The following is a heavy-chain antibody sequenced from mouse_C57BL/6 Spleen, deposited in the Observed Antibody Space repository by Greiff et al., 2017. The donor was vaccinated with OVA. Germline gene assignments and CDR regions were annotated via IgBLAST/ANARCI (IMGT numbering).Heavy chain of an antibody. J-gene: IGHJ2*02. CDR3: ASGGDMDY. Sequence: VQLQQSGAELVRPGTSVKVSCKASGYAFTNYLIEWVKQRPGQGLEWIGVINPGSGGTNYNQKFKGQATLTADKSSSTAYMQLSSLASEDSAVYVCASGGDMDYWGQGTSLTVSS. CDR1: GYAFTNYL. V-gene: IGHV1-54*01. D-gene: IGHD3-3*01. CDR2: INPGSGGT.